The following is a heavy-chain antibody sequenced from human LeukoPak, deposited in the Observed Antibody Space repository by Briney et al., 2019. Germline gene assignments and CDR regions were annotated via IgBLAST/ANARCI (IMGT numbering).Heavy chain of an antibody. V-gene: IGHV1-69*06. CDR3: ARDPQGGTMVRGVIKYYYYGMDV. CDR2: IIPIFGTA. J-gene: IGHJ6*04. CDR1: GGTFSSYA. Sequence: SVKVSCKASGGTFSSYAISWVRQAPGQGPEWMGGIIPIFGTANYAQKFQGRVTITADKSTSTAYMELSSLRSEDTAVYYCARDPQGGTMVRGVIKYYYYGMDVWGKGTTVTVSS. D-gene: IGHD3-10*01.